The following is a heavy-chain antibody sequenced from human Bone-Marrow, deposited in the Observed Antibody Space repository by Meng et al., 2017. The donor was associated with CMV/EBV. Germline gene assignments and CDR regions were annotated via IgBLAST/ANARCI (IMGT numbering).Heavy chain of an antibody. J-gene: IGHJ1*01. CDR1: GFTFSDYA. Sequence: GGPLRLSCAASGFTFSDYAMHWVRQAPGKGLEWVAVISFDGSNKFYADPVKGRYTISRDNSKNTLYLQMNSLRAEDTAVYYCAKGVGVVVPAARYFQHWGQGTLVTVSS. CDR2: ISFDGSNK. D-gene: IGHD2-2*01. V-gene: IGHV3-30*04. CDR3: AKGVGVVVPAARYFQH.